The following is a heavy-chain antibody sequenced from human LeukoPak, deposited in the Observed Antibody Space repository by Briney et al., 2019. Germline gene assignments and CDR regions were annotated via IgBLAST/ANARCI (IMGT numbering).Heavy chain of an antibody. Sequence: PGGSLRLSCAASGFTFSSYWMSWVRQPPGKGLEWVAKIKQDGSEKYYVDSVKGRFTISRDNAKNSLYLQMNSPRAEDTAVYYCARGPARANSSDYWGQGTLLTVSS. D-gene: IGHD2/OR15-2a*01. CDR3: ARGPARANSSDY. CDR2: IKQDGSEK. V-gene: IGHV3-7*01. CDR1: GFTFSSYW. J-gene: IGHJ4*02.